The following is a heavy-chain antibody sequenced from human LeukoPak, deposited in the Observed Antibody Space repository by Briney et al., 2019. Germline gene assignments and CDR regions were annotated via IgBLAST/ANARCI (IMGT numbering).Heavy chain of an antibody. J-gene: IGHJ6*02. CDR1: GFTFSTYA. D-gene: IGHD3-10*01. CDR3: AKEAFITTVRGVNYYYGMDV. Sequence: PGGSLRLSCAASGFTFSTYAMSWVRQAPGKGLEWVSGISGSGGSTYYADSVEGRFTISRDNSKNTLYLQMNSLRAEDTAVFYCAKEAFITTVRGVNYYYGMDVWGQGTTVAVSS. CDR2: ISGSGGST. V-gene: IGHV3-23*01.